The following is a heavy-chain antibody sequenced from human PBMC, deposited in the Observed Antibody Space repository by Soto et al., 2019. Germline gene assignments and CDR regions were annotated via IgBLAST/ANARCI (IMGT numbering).Heavy chain of an antibody. J-gene: IGHJ4*02. V-gene: IGHV4-59*01. Sequence: QVQLQESGPGLVKPSETLSLTCTVSGGSISSYYWSWIRQPPGKGLEWIGYIYYSGSTNYNPSLKSRVNISVDTSKNQFSLKLSSVTAADTAVYFCARAPVLLWFGEDQKPYYFDYWGQGTMVTVSS. CDR3: ARAPVLLWFGEDQKPYYFDY. CDR2: IYYSGST. CDR1: GGSISSYY. D-gene: IGHD3-10*01.